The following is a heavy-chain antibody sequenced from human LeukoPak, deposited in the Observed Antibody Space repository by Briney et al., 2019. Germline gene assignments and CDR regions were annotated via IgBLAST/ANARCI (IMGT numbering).Heavy chain of an antibody. J-gene: IGHJ3*02. CDR2: IWYDGSNK. CDR1: GFTFSSYG. CDR3: ARWRIAVAGHDAFDI. V-gene: IGHV3-33*01. D-gene: IGHD6-19*01. Sequence: PGRSLRLSCAASGFTFSSYGMHWVRQAPGKGLEWVAVIWYDGSNKYYADPVKGRFTISRDNSKNTLYLQMNSLRAEDTAVYYCARWRIAVAGHDAFDIWGQGTMVTVSS.